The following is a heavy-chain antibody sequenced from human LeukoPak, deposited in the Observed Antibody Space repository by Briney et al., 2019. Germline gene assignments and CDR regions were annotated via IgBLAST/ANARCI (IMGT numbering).Heavy chain of an antibody. Sequence: LRLSCAASGFTFSSYGMHWVRQAPGKGLEWVAVISYDGSNKYYADSVKGRFTISRDNSKNTLYLQMNSLRAEDTAVYYCAKRQAGEEWNAFDIWGQGTMVTVSS. CDR2: ISYDGSNK. CDR1: GFTFSSYG. J-gene: IGHJ3*02. CDR3: AKRQAGEEWNAFDI. D-gene: IGHD3-10*01. V-gene: IGHV3-30*18.